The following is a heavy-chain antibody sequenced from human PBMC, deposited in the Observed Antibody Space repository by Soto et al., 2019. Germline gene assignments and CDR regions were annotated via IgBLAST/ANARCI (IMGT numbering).Heavy chain of an antibody. J-gene: IGHJ4*02. CDR2: ISYDGVRK. D-gene: IGHD6-19*01. CDR1: GFTFSSYA. CDR3: ARVWFYNSALSSWSYDY. V-gene: IGHV3-30*07. Sequence: PGGSLRLSCATSGFTFSSYALHGVRQDPGKGLERVALISYDGVRKYHAASVQGRFTISSDSFKNRLYLQMDSVRVEAPAMYYCARVWFYNSALSSWSYDYWGQGALVTVSS.